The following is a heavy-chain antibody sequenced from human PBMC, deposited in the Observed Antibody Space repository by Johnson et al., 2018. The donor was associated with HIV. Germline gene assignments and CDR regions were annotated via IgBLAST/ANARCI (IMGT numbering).Heavy chain of an antibody. CDR3: AREEDIWRLGLYRAFDI. V-gene: IGHV3-66*02. J-gene: IGHJ3*02. CDR1: GITVSSTY. D-gene: IGHD2-15*01. CDR2: IFSVGNT. Sequence: MQLVESGGGLVQPGGSLRLSCAASGITVSSTYMSWVRQAPGKGLEWVSVIFSVGNTYYADSVQGRFTISRDNSRNMIYLQMNSLRAEDTAVYYCAREEDIWRLGLYRAFDIWGQGTMVTVSS.